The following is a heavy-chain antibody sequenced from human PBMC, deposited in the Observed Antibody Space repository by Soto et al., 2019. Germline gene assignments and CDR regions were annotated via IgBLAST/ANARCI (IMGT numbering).Heavy chain of an antibody. J-gene: IGHJ3*02. V-gene: IGHV4-39*01. Sequence: PSETLSLTCTVSGGSISSRSYYWGWIRQPPGKGLEWIASIYYSGLSYYNPSLKSRVSISADTSKNQFSLKLNSVTAADTAVYYCARPPTANLDAFEIWGQGTQVTVS. CDR1: GGSISSRSYY. D-gene: IGHD7-27*01. CDR3: ARPPTANLDAFEI. CDR2: IYYSGLS.